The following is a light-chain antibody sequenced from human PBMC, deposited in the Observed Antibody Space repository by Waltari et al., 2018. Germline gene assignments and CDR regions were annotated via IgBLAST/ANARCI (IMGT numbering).Light chain of an antibody. CDR1: QRLGKNY. J-gene: IGKJ2*01. Sequence: IVLTQSPGTLSLSPGDRASLSCKASQRLGKNYVAWYQHKPGQAPRLVIYGASSRAAGIPDRFSGSGSGTDFTLTNSRLEPEDFALYYCQQYASSVLYTFGQGTKLEIK. CDR3: QQYASSVLYT. CDR2: GAS. V-gene: IGKV3-20*01.